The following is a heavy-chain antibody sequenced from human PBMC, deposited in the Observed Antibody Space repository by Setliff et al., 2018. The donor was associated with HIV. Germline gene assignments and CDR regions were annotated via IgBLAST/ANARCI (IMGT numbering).Heavy chain of an antibody. CDR1: GFSFSSYG. CDR3: ARPYTVWVYGMDV. CDR2: IAYDGSRE. Sequence: PGGSLRLSCAASGFSFSSYGMQWVRQAPGKGLEWVTSIAYDGSREQYIDSVKGRFTISRDNAKNTLYMQMNSLRAEDTAVYYCARPYTVWVYGMDVWGQGTTVTVSS. V-gene: IGHV3-33*05. D-gene: IGHD2-8*01. J-gene: IGHJ6*02.